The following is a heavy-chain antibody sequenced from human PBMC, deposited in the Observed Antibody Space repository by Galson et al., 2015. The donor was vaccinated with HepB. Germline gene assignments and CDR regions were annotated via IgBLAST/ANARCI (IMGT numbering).Heavy chain of an antibody. CDR2: IRGSGGNT. CDR3: AREVHDSSGYSADY. Sequence: SLRLSCAASGFTFGSYAISWVRQAPGKGLEWVSAIRGSGGNTYYADSVKGRFTISRDNSKNTLSLQMNSLRAEDTAVYYCAREVHDSSGYSADYWGQGTLVTVSS. D-gene: IGHD3-22*01. J-gene: IGHJ4*02. V-gene: IGHV3-23*01. CDR1: GFTFGSYA.